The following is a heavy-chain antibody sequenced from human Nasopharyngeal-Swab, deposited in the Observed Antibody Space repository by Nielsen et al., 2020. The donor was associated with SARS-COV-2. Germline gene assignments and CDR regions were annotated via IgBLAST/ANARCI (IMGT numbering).Heavy chain of an antibody. D-gene: IGHD5/OR15-5a*01. J-gene: IGHJ4*02. CDR3: ARKSSPFSASVH. Sequence: GESLKISCAASGFTFSSYWMSWVRQAPGKGLEWVANIKQDGSEKYYVDSVKGRFTISRDNAKNSLYPQMNSLRVEDTAVYYCARKSSPFSASVHWGQGSLVTVSS. CDR1: GFTFSSYW. V-gene: IGHV3-7*01. CDR2: IKQDGSEK.